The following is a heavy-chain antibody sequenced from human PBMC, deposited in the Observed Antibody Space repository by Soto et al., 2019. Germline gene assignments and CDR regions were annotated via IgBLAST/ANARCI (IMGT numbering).Heavy chain of an antibody. Sequence: QVQLVQSGAEVKKPGASVKVSCKASGYTFTIYYMHWVRQAPGQGLEWMGWINPDNGGTKYAQKFQGGVTMTRDTXXXXXXXXXXXXXXXXXXXXXXXXXXXXXXXXXXXFDLWGRGTLVTVSS. J-gene: IGHJ2*01. CDR3: XXXXXXXXXXXXXFDL. CDR1: GYTFTIYY. V-gene: IGHV1-2*02. CDR2: INPDNGGT.